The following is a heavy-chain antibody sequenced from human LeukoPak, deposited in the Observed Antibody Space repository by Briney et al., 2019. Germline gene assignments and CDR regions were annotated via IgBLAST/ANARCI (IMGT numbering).Heavy chain of an antibody. Sequence: SETLSLTCTVSGASINTYYWSWIRQPAGKGLEWIGRIYTSGSTNYNPSLKSRVTMSVDTSKNQFSLKLSSVTAADTAVYYCARDDSSGWAYFDYWGQGTLVTVSS. D-gene: IGHD6-19*01. J-gene: IGHJ4*02. V-gene: IGHV4-4*07. CDR2: IYTSGST. CDR3: ARDDSSGWAYFDY. CDR1: GASINTYY.